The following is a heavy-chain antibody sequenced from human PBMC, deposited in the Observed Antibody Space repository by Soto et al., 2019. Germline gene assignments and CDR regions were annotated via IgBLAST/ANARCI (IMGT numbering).Heavy chain of an antibody. CDR3: ARGPPGMRRAGYNLPAYFDY. CDR2: ISYDGSNK. D-gene: IGHD5-12*01. CDR1: GFTFSSYA. V-gene: IGHV3-30-3*01. J-gene: IGHJ4*02. Sequence: GGSLRLSCAASGFTFSSYAMHWVRQAPGKGLEWVAVISYDGSNKYYADSVKGRFTISRDNSKNTLYLQMNSLRAEDTAVYYCARGPPGMRRAGYNLPAYFDYWGQGTMVTVSS.